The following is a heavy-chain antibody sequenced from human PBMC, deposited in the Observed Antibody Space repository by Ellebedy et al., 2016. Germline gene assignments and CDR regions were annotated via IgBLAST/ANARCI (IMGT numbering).Heavy chain of an antibody. Sequence: SETLSLTXTVSGGSISTYYWSWIRQPPGKGLEWIGYIYYSGSTNYNPSLKSRVTISVDTSKNQFSLKLSSVTAADTAVYYCARDRGYSGYDYFDYWGQGTLVTVSS. CDR1: GGSISTYY. CDR2: IYYSGST. V-gene: IGHV4-59*01. J-gene: IGHJ4*02. D-gene: IGHD5-12*01. CDR3: ARDRGYSGYDYFDY.